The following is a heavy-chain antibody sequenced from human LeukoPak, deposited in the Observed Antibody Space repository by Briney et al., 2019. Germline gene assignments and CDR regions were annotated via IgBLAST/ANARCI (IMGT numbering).Heavy chain of an antibody. J-gene: IGHJ3*02. D-gene: IGHD5-24*01. V-gene: IGHV1-18*01. CDR1: GYTFTSYG. Sequence: ASVKVSCKASGYTFTSYGISWVRQAPGQGLEWMGWISAYNGNTNYAQKFQGRVTITADKSTSTAYMELSSLRSEDTAVYYCAKRWLQTMAAFDIWGQGTMVTVSS. CDR3: AKRWLQTMAAFDI. CDR2: ISAYNGNT.